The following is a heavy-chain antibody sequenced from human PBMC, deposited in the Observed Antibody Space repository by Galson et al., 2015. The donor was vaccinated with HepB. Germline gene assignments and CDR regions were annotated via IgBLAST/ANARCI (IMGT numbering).Heavy chain of an antibody. D-gene: IGHD5-24*01. CDR3: AGGGMAAIGGPSFDS. V-gene: IGHV1-18*01. Sequence: SVKVSCKASGYTFTTYTICWVRPVPGQGLEWMGRINTYSDSTISAQKFQDRVTMTADTSTTTAYLELGGLGVDDTALYYCAGGGMAAIGGPSFDSWGQGTLVTVSS. CDR1: GYTFTTYT. J-gene: IGHJ4*02. CDR2: INTYSDST.